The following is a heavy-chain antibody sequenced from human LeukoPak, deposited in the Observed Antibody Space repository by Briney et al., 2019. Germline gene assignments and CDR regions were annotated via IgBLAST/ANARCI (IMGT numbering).Heavy chain of an antibody. CDR2: IYHSGST. CDR1: GGXISSDNC. D-gene: IGHD5-12*01. V-gene: IGHV4-4*02. Sequence: PSETLSLTCAVSGGXISSDNCWTWVRQPPGKGLEWIGEIYHSGSTNYNPSLRSRVTLSVDKSKNQFSLKLTSVTAADTAVYYCARGPSVAAHLDYWGQGTLVTVSS. J-gene: IGHJ4*02. CDR3: ARGPSVAAHLDY.